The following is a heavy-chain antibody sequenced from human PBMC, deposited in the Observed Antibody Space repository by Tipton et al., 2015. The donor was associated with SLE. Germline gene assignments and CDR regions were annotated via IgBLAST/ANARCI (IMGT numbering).Heavy chain of an antibody. Sequence: TLSLTCAVYGGSFSGYYWSWIRQPPGKGLEWIGEINHSGSTNYNPSLKSRVTISVDTSKNQFSLKLSSVTAADTAVYYCARYQGAVAIDCWGQGTLVSVSS. CDR2: INHSGST. CDR1: GGSFSGYY. D-gene: IGHD6-19*01. J-gene: IGHJ4*02. V-gene: IGHV4-34*01. CDR3: ARYQGAVAIDC.